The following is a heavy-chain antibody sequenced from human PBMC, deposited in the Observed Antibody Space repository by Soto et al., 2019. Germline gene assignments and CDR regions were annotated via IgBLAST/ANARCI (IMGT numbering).Heavy chain of an antibody. CDR3: ARATTVGYYYYYGMDV. CDR2: IYPGDSDT. J-gene: IGHJ6*02. D-gene: IGHD4-17*01. Sequence: LGESLKISCKGSGYSFTSYWIGWVRQMPGKGLEWMGIIYPGDSDTRYSPSFQGQVTISADKSISTAYLQWSSLKASDTAMYYCARATTVGYYYYYGMDVWGQGTTVTVSS. CDR1: GYSFTSYW. V-gene: IGHV5-51*01.